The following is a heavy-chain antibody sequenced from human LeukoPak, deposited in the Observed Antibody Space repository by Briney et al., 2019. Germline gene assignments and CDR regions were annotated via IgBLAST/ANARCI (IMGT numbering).Heavy chain of an antibody. CDR3: AKDLKDCSGGSCLYYYYYYGMDV. Sequence: GGSLRLSCAASGFTFSSYAVSWVRQAPGKGLEWVSAISGSGGSTYYADSVKGRFTISRDNSKNTLYLQMNSLRAEDTAVYYCAKDLKDCSGGSCLYYYYYYGMDVWGQGTTVTVSS. CDR1: GFTFSSYA. J-gene: IGHJ6*02. D-gene: IGHD2-15*01. CDR2: ISGSGGST. V-gene: IGHV3-23*01.